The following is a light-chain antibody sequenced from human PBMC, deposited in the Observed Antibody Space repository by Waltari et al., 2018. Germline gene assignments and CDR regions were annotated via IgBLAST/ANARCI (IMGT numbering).Light chain of an antibody. CDR2: WAS. V-gene: IGKV4-1*01. J-gene: IGKJ1*01. CDR3: QQYFNTPRT. Sequence: DIVMIQSPDSLAVSLGERATINRKSSQSVLYNSNNENYLAWYQQKPGQPPKLLISWASTRESGVPDRFSGSGSGTDFTLTIDSLQAEDVAVYYCQQYFNTPRTFGQGTKVEIK. CDR1: QSVLYNSNNENY.